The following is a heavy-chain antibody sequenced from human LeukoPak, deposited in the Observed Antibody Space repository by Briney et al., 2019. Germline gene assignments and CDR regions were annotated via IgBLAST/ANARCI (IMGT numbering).Heavy chain of an antibody. CDR3: AKDKVFGQLNWFDP. V-gene: IGHV3-23*01. CDR1: GFTFGSYA. D-gene: IGHD6-13*01. J-gene: IGHJ5*02. CDR2: ISGSGGST. Sequence: GGSLRLSCAASGFTFGSYAMSWVRQAPGKGLEWVSAISGSGGSTYYADSVKGRFTISRDNSKNTLYLQMNSLRAEDTAVYYCAKDKVFGQLNWFDPWGQGTLVTVSS.